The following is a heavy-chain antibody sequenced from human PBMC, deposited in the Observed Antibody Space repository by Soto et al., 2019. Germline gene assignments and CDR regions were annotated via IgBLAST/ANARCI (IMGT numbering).Heavy chain of an antibody. J-gene: IGHJ6*02. D-gene: IGHD3-22*01. CDR1: GGSISSYY. CDR2: IYYSGST. V-gene: IGHV4-59*01. CDR3: ARDASFFYDRRGYYPPLYYFGMDG. Sequence: PSETLSLTCTVSGGSISSYYWSWIRQPPGKGLEWIGYIYYSGSTNYNPSLKSRVTISVDTSKNQFSLKLSSVTAADTAVYYCARDASFFYDRRGYYPPLYYFGMDGWGQGTTVTVSS.